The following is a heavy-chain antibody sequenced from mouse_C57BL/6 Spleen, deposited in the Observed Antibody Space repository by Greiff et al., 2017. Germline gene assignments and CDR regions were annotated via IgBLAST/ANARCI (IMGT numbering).Heavy chain of an antibody. V-gene: IGHV1-26*01. D-gene: IGHD1-1*01. Sequence: LVESGASVKISCTASGYTFTDYYMNWVKQSHGKSLEWIGDINPNNGGTSYNQKFKGKATLTVDKSSSTAYMELRSLTSEDSAVYYCARWGYYGSSDYWGQGTTLTVSS. J-gene: IGHJ2*01. CDR3: ARWGYYGSSDY. CDR2: INPNNGGT. CDR1: GYTFTDYY.